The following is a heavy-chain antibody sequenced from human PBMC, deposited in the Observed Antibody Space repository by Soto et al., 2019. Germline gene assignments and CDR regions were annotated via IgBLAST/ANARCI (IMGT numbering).Heavy chain of an antibody. CDR1: GGSISSSSYY. V-gene: IGHV4-39*01. CDR3: AVVPADTFDF. CDR2: IYYSGST. Sequence: SETLSLTCTVSGGSISSSSYYWGWIRQPPGKGLEWIGSIYYSGSTYYNPSLKSRVTISVDTSKNQFSLKLSSVTAADTAVYYCAVVPADTFDFWGQGTLVTVSS. D-gene: IGHD2-2*01. J-gene: IGHJ4*02.